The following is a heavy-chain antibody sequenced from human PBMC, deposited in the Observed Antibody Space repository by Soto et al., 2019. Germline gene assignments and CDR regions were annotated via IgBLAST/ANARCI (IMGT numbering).Heavy chain of an antibody. CDR3: RIALDF. Sequence: QVQLVESGGGVVQPGRSLRLSCAASGFTFSTYTLHWVRQAPGKGLEWVALMSYDGREKYYADSVKGRFTISSDNSKNTLYLQMNSLSAEDTALYYCRIALDFWGQGTLVTVSS. CDR2: MSYDGREK. V-gene: IGHV3-30-3*01. D-gene: IGHD2-15*01. CDR1: GFTFSTYT. J-gene: IGHJ4*02.